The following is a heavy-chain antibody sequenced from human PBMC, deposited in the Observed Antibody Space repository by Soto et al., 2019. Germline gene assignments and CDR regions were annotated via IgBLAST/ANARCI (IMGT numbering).Heavy chain of an antibody. CDR2: IHYSGST. D-gene: IGHD2-2*01. CDR3: ARRNVVVPAAAHAFDI. CDR1: GDSISNYF. V-gene: IGHV4-59*08. Sequence: SETLSLTCTVSGDSISNYFWSWIRQPPGKGLEWVGYIHYSGSTNYNPSLKSRLTISVDTSKNQFSLKLSSVTAADTAVYYCARRNVVVPAAAHAFDIWPRDNGHRLL. J-gene: IGHJ3*02.